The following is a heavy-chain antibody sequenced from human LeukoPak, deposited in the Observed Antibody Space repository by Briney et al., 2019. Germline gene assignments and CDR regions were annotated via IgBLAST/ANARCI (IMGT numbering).Heavy chain of an antibody. CDR3: ARQTSGGDFDY. D-gene: IGHD2-15*01. CDR1: GGSISHYY. CDR2: IYYSGST. V-gene: IGHV4-59*08. Sequence: PSETLSLTCNVSGGSISHYYWSWIRQPPEKGLEWIGYIYYSGSTNYNPSLKSRVTISVDTSKNQFSLKLSSVTAADTAVYYCARQTSGGDFDYWDQGTLVTVSS. J-gene: IGHJ4*02.